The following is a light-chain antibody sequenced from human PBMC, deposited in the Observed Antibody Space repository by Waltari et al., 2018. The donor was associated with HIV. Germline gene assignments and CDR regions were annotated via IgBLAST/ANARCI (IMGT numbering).Light chain of an antibody. J-gene: IGLJ2*01. V-gene: IGLV3-1*01. CDR2: QDS. CDR1: QLGDKF. Sequence: SYELTQPPSVSVSPGQTASIICSGDQLGDKFVCWYQQRPGQPPVLVMYQDSKRPSGIPERFSGSNSGNTATLTITGTQSMDEADYYCQAWDRSVVFGGGTKLTVL. CDR3: QAWDRSVV.